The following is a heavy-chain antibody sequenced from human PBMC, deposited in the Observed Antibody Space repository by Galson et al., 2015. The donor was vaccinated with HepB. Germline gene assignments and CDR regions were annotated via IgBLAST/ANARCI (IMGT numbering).Heavy chain of an antibody. Sequence: SVKVSCKASGYTFTRYAMNWVRQAPGQGLECMGWINTNTGSPTYAQGFTGRFVFSLDTSVSTAYLQISSLKAEDTAVYYCARTPYYGSGSHSNAWFDPWGQGTLVTVSS. J-gene: IGHJ5*02. V-gene: IGHV7-4-1*02. CDR1: GYTFTRYA. CDR3: ARTPYYGSGSHSNAWFDP. D-gene: IGHD3-10*01. CDR2: INTNTGSP.